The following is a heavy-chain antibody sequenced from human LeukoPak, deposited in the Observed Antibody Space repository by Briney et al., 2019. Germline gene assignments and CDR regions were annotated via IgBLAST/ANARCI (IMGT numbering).Heavy chain of an antibody. Sequence: ASVKVSCKASGYTFTSYAMNWVRQAPGQGLEWMGWINTNTGNPTYAQGFTGRFVFSLDTSVSTAYLQISSLKAEDTAVYYCAREYGDPRNSWFDPWGQGALVTVSS. J-gene: IGHJ5*02. D-gene: IGHD4-17*01. CDR1: GYTFTSYA. CDR3: AREYGDPRNSWFDP. V-gene: IGHV7-4-1*02. CDR2: INTNTGNP.